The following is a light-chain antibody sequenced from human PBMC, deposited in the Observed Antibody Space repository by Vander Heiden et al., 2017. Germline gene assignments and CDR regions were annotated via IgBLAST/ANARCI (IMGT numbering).Light chain of an antibody. Sequence: QSALPQPASVSGSPGQPITISCTGSSSDVGSYNLVSWYQQHPGQAPKLLIYEVNRWPSGVSTRFSGSKSGNTAFLTISGLQTEDEADYFCSSYAGSGIFVVFGGGTKLTVL. J-gene: IGLJ2*01. V-gene: IGLV2-23*02. CDR1: SSDVGSYNL. CDR2: EVN. CDR3: SSYAGSGIFVV.